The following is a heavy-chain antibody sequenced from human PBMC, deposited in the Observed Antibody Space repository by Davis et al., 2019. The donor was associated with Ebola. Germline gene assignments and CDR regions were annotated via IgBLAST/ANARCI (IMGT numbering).Heavy chain of an antibody. CDR1: GFTFSSFA. J-gene: IGHJ4*02. V-gene: IGHV3-23*01. Sequence: GESLKISCAASGFTFSSFAMSWVRQAPGKGLEWVSAISPSGDSTYSADSVKGRFTISRDNSKNTLYLQMNGLRAEDTAVYYCARRWATGPFDYWGQGTLVTVSS. CDR3: ARRWATGPFDY. D-gene: IGHD3-10*01. CDR2: ISPSGDST.